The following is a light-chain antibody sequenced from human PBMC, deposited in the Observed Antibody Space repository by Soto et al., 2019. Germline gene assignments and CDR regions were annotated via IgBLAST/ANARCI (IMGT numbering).Light chain of an antibody. CDR1: QNINGW. Sequence: DIQMTQSPSTLSASVGDRVTITCRASQNINGWLAWYQQKPGKAPKILIFAASTLETGVPSRFSGSGSATEFTLTITSLQPDDFATYYCQHYNSNPWTF. J-gene: IGKJ1*01. CDR2: AAS. V-gene: IGKV1-5*01. CDR3: QHYNSNPWT.